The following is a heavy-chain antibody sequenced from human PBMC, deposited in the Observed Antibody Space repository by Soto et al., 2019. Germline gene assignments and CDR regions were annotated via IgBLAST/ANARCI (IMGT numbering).Heavy chain of an antibody. Sequence: PGGTLRLSCAVSGFTFSRFWMHWVRQAPGKGLVWVSRITSDGRTTDYADSVKGRFTISRDNAKNTVFLQMKSLTAEDTAVYYCATLNSYGSDFWGQGTLVTVSS. D-gene: IGHD5-18*01. CDR1: GFTFSRFW. J-gene: IGHJ4*02. CDR3: ATLNSYGSDF. CDR2: ITSDGRTT. V-gene: IGHV3-74*01.